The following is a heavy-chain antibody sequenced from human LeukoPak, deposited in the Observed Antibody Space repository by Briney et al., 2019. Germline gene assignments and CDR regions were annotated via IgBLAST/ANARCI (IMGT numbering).Heavy chain of an antibody. J-gene: IGHJ3*02. CDR2: ISGYSGKT. D-gene: IGHD3-9*01. V-gene: IGHV1-18*01. CDR1: GYTFSNYG. CDR3: ARGDSPDYDILTGYYLIRHPFDI. Sequence: ASVKVSCKASGYTFSNYGISWVRQAPGQGLEWMGWISGYSGKTKYAQKIEDRVTMTTDTSTSTAYMELRSLGSDDTAVYYCARGDSPDYDILTGYYLIRHPFDIWGQGTVVTVSS.